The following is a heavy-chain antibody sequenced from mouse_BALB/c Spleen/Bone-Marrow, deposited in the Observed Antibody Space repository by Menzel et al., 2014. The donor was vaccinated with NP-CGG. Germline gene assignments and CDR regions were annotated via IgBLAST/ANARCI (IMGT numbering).Heavy chain of an antibody. CDR3: ARGGGCSYNYAMDY. J-gene: IGHJ4*01. D-gene: IGHD1-1*01. Sequence: EVQLVESGPSLVKPSQTLSLTCSVTGDSITSGYWNWIRKFPGNKLEYMGYISYSGSTHYNPSLKSRISITRDTSKNQYYLQLNSVTTEDTATYYCARGGGCSYNYAMDYWGQGTSVTVSS. CDR1: GDSITSGY. V-gene: IGHV3-8*02. CDR2: ISYSGST.